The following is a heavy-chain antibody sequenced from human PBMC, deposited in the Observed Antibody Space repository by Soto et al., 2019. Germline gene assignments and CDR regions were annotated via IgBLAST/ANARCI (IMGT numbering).Heavy chain of an antibody. Sequence: GGSLRLSCAASGFTFTTYGMHWVRQAPGKGLEWVAVISYDGRRKYYADSVKGRFTISRDNSKNTLYLQVNSLRAEDAAIYYCAKDERTYFYYYGMDVWGQGTTVTVSS. CDR2: ISYDGRRK. CDR3: AKDERTYFYYYGMDV. J-gene: IGHJ6*02. V-gene: IGHV3-30*18. CDR1: GFTFTTYG.